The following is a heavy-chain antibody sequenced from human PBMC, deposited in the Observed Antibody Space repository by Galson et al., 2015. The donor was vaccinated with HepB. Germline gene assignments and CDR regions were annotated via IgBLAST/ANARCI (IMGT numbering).Heavy chain of an antibody. CDR3: ARHGAYGGNSGLDAFDI. CDR2: IYYSGST. CDR1: GGSISSYY. Sequence: ETLSLTCTVSGGSISSYYWSWIRQPPGKGLEWIGCIYYSGSTNYSPSLKSRVTISVDTSKNQFSLKLSFVTAADTAVYYCARHGAYGGNSGLDAFDIWGQGTLVTVSS. J-gene: IGHJ3*02. D-gene: IGHD4-23*01. V-gene: IGHV4-59*08.